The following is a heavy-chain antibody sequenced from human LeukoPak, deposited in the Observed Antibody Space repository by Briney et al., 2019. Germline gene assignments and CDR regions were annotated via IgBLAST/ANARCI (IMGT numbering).Heavy chain of an antibody. CDR1: GFTFRRHG. V-gene: IGHV3-30*03. Sequence: GGSLRLSCAASGFTFRRHGMHWVRQAPGRGLEWVAVTSSDGSNKHYADSVKGRFTISRDNAKNSLYLQMNSLRAEDTAVYYCARGAAFDIWGQGTMVTVSS. CDR2: TSSDGSNK. CDR3: ARGAAFDI. J-gene: IGHJ3*02.